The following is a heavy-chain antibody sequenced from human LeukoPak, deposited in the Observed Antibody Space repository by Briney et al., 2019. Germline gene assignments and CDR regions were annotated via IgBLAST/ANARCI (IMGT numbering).Heavy chain of an antibody. CDR1: GDSVSSNSAA. J-gene: IGHJ6*02. Sequence: SQTLSLTCAISGDSVSSNSAAWNWIRQSPSRGLEWLGRTYYRSKWYNDYAVSVKSRITINPDTSKNQFSLQLNSVTPEDTAVYYCARDRGIQLWSRDYYGMDVWGQGTTVTVPS. CDR3: ARDRGIQLWSRDYYGMDV. V-gene: IGHV6-1*01. D-gene: IGHD5-18*01. CDR2: TYYRSKWYN.